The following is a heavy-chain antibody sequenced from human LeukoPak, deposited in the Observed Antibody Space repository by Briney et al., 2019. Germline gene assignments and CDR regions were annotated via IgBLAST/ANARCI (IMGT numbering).Heavy chain of an antibody. D-gene: IGHD2-2*01. Sequence: SETLSLACTVSGGSISSYYWSWIRQPPGKGLEWIGYIYYSGSTNYNPSLKSRVTISVDTSRNQFSLKLSFVTAADTAVYYCARAPAARYCSSSSCQTLAYYFDYWGQGTLVTVSS. J-gene: IGHJ4*02. CDR3: ARAPAARYCSSSSCQTLAYYFDY. CDR1: GGSISSYY. CDR2: IYYSGST. V-gene: IGHV4-59*01.